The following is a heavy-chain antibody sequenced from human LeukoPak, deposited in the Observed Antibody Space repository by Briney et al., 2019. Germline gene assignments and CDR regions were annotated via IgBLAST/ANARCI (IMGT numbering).Heavy chain of an antibody. CDR2: ISCDGSNK. Sequence: GRSLRLSCAASGFTFSSYGMHWVRQAPGKGLGWVAVISCDGSNKYYADSVKGRFTISRDNSKNKLYLQMNSLRAEDTAVYYCARVVPNTVTTLQYFDYWGQGTLVTVSS. V-gene: IGHV3-30*03. D-gene: IGHD4-17*01. J-gene: IGHJ4*02. CDR3: ARVVPNTVTTLQYFDY. CDR1: GFTFSSYG.